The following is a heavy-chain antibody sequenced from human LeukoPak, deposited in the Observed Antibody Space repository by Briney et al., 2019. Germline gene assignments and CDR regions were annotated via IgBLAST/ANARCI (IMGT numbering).Heavy chain of an antibody. J-gene: IGHJ4*02. Sequence: AGSLRLSCAASGFTFKNYWMHWVRQAPGTGLVWVSRIDHDGSGTSYAESVKARFTVSRDNAKSTLYLQMNTLRAEDTAVYYCVRDLPQTGYSYDYWGQGTLVTVSS. CDR2: IDHDGSGT. CDR3: VRDLPQTGYSYDY. CDR1: GFTFKNYW. V-gene: IGHV3-74*01. D-gene: IGHD5-18*01.